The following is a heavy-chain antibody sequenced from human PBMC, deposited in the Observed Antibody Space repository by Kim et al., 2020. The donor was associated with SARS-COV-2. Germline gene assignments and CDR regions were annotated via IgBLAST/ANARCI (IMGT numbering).Heavy chain of an antibody. D-gene: IGHD3-10*01. CDR1: GFTFSSYG. Sequence: GGSLRLSCAASGFTFSSYGMHWVRQAPGKGLEWVAAISYDGSNKYYADSVKGRLTIPRDNAKNTLYLQMNSLRAEDTAVYYCARDGRGGSGLWFGELLLRYYYGMDVWGQGPTVTVSS. CDR2: ISYDGSNK. J-gene: IGHJ6*02. V-gene: IGHV3-33*05. CDR3: ARDGRGGSGLWFGELLLRYYYGMDV.